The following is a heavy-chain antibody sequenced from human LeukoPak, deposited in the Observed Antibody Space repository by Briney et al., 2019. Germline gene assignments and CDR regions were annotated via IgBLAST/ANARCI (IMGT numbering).Heavy chain of an antibody. Sequence: GGSLRLSCAASGFTFSDYYMSWIRQAPGKGLEWVSSISSSSSYIYYADSVKGRFTISRDNAKNSLYLQMNSLRAEDTAVYYCARAPSPLAVAGTDYWGQGTLVTVSS. D-gene: IGHD6-19*01. CDR2: ISSSSSYI. J-gene: IGHJ4*02. CDR1: GFTFSDYY. V-gene: IGHV3-11*06. CDR3: ARAPSPLAVAGTDY.